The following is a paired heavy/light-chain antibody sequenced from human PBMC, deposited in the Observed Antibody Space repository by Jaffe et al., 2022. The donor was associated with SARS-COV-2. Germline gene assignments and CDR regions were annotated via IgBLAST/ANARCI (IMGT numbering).Heavy chain of an antibody. V-gene: IGHV4-39*01. Sequence: QVLLQESGPGLMKPSETLSLTCTVSGLSISASKYYWGWIRQPPGKGLEWIATIYYSGATYYNPSLQSRVTMSIDASKRQFSLKLRSVTAADTAVYYCVRPTGGFEGWFDPWGQGIVVTVSS. CDR3: VRPTGGFEGWFDP. D-gene: IGHD3-16*01. CDR2: IYYSGAT. CDR1: GLSISASKYY. J-gene: IGHJ5*02.
Light chain of an antibody. V-gene: IGKV3-20*01. J-gene: IGKJ4*01. CDR2: GAS. Sequence: EIVLTQSPGTLSLSPGERATLSCRASQSVHSRYLAWYQQKPGQAPGLLIYGASNRATGIPDRFSGSGSETDFTLTISGLEPEDFAVYYCQQYGSSPLTFGGGTKVEI. CDR1: QSVHSRY. CDR3: QQYGSSPLT.